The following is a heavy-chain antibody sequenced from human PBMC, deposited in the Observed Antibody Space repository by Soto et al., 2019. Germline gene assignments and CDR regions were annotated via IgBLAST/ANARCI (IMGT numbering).Heavy chain of an antibody. V-gene: IGHV1-69*02. D-gene: IGHD5-12*01. Sequence: QVRLVQSGAEVRKPGTSVKVSCQASGGTFSNSTVTWVRQAPGQGLEWMGRLIPILGLANYAQKFLGRLTITADKATHTAYMELRSLRSEDTAIYSYQKLKLGDDNWGQGTLVPVSS. CDR2: LIPILGLA. CDR1: GGTFSNST. CDR3: QKLKLGDDN. J-gene: IGHJ4*02.